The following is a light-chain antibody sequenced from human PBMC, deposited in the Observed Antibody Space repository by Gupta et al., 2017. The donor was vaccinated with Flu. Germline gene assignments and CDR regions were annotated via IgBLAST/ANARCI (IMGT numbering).Light chain of an antibody. V-gene: IGKV3-11*01. CDR1: QSVSSY. CDR2: DAS. Sequence: GRRATLACRASQSVSSYLAWYQQKPGQAPGLLIYDASNRATGIPARLSGSGSGTDFTLTISSLEPEDFAVYYCQQRRSWPITFGQGTRLEIK. J-gene: IGKJ5*01. CDR3: QQRRSWPIT.